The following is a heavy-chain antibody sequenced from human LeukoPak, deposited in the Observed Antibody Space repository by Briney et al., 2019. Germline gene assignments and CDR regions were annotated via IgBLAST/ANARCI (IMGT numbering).Heavy chain of an antibody. D-gene: IGHD6-19*01. CDR3: ARGYSSGRPADY. V-gene: IGHV4-34*01. Sequence: PSETLSLTCAVYGGSFSGYYWSWIRQPPGKGLEWIGEINHSGSTNYNPSLKSRVTISVDTSKNQFSLKLSSVTAADTAVYYCARGYSSGRPADYWGRGTLVTVSS. CDR2: INHSGST. J-gene: IGHJ4*02. CDR1: GGSFSGYY.